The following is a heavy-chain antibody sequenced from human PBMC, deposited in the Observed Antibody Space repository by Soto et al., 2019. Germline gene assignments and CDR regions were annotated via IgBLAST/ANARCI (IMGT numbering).Heavy chain of an antibody. Sequence: QGQLLQSGDEVKTPGASVRVSCRASGYPFTSYGISWVRQAPGQGLEWVAWISAYNGKRDTAEKFQGRVTMTLDTSTDTPHMELGDLTSADTAVYYCARGRIVASIHDAFEIWGQGKKVTVSS. D-gene: IGHD5-12*01. CDR3: ARGRIVASIHDAFEI. CDR1: GYPFTSYG. J-gene: IGHJ3*02. CDR2: ISAYNGKR. V-gene: IGHV1-18*01.